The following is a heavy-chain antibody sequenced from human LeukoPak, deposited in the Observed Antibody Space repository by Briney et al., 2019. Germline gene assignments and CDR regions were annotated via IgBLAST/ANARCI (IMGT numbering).Heavy chain of an antibody. CDR1: GFIFSDYA. CDR3: ARLGHCSTGNCFSAHPFDR. CDR2: IKYDGSIK. D-gene: IGHD2-15*01. J-gene: IGHJ4*02. V-gene: IGHV3-30*02. Sequence: PGGSLRLSCAASGFIFSDYAMQWVRHAPGKGLEWVAFIKYDGSIKYYADSVKGRFTISRDNSKNTVYMQMSSLRAEDTAVYYCARLGHCSTGNCFSAHPFDRWGRGILVTVSS.